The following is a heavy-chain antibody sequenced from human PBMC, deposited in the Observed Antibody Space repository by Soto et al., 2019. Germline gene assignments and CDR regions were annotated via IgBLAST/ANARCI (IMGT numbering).Heavy chain of an antibody. D-gene: IGHD3-16*01. CDR1: GFSFSSYG. CDR2: ISNEGSIQ. V-gene: IGHV3-30*18. Sequence: QVQLVESGGGVVQPGGSLRLSCAASGFSFSSYGIHWVRQAPGKGLEWVAVISNEGSIQYYADSVKGRFTISRDNSENTVFLQMNSLRGEDTAVYYCAKEGGTLGTSASYGFDYWGQGSQVTVSS. CDR3: AKEGGTLGTSASYGFDY. J-gene: IGHJ4*02.